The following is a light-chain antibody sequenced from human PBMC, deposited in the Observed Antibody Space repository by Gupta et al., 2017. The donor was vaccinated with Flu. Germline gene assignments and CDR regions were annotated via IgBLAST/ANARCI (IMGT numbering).Light chain of an antibody. Sequence: QSALTRPASVSGSPGQSIPISSTGTSSDVGGYNYVSWYQQHPGKAPKLMIYEVSNRPSGVSNRFSGSKSGNTASLTISGLQAEDEADYYCSSYTSSSVVFGGGTKLTVL. CDR3: SSYTSSSVV. CDR1: SSDVGGYNY. CDR2: EVS. V-gene: IGLV2-14*01. J-gene: IGLJ2*01.